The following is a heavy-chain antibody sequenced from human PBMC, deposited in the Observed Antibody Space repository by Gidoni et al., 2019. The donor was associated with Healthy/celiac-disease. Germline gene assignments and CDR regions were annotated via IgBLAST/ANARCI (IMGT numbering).Heavy chain of an antibody. CDR2: IIPILGIA. Sequence: QVQLVQSGAEVKKPGSSVKVSCKASGGTFSSYAISWVRQAPGQGLEWMGRIIPILGIANYAQKFQGRVTITADKSTSTAYMELSSLRSEDTAVYYCARENSSFTFVLGWGQGTTVTVSS. J-gene: IGHJ6*02. D-gene: IGHD2-21*01. CDR1: GGTFSSYA. V-gene: IGHV1-69*09. CDR3: ARENSSFTFVLG.